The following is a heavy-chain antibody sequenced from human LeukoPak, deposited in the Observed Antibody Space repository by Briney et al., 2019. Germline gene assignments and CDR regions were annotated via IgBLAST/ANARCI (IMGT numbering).Heavy chain of an antibody. V-gene: IGHV3-21*01. D-gene: IGHD3-9*01. CDR1: GFTFSSYS. CDR3: ARDSNYDILTGYYSYYFDY. Sequence: PGGSLRLSCAASGFTFSSYSMNWVRQAPGKGLEWVSSISSSSSYICYADSVKGRFTISRDNAKNSLYLQMNSLRAEDTAVYYCARDSNYDILTGYYSYYFDYWGQGTLVTVSS. CDR2: ISSSSSYI. J-gene: IGHJ4*02.